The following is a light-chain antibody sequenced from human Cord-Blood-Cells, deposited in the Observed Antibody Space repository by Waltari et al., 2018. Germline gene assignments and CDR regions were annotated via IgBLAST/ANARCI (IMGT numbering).Light chain of an antibody. Sequence: QSALTQPASVSGSPGQSITISCTGTSSDVGSYNLVSWYQQHPGKAPKLMIYEGSKRPSGVLNRFSGSKSGNTSCLTISGLQAEDEADYYCCSYAGRSSLYVFGTGTKVTVL. CDR1: SSDVGSYNL. CDR3: CSYAGRSSLYV. V-gene: IGLV2-23*01. J-gene: IGLJ1*01. CDR2: EGS.